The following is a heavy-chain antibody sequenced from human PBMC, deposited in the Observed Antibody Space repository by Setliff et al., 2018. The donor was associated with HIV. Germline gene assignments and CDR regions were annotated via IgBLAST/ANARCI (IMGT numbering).Heavy chain of an antibody. Sequence: PGGSLRLSCAASGFSFSSYEMNWVRQAPGKGLEWVALISFDGDNKYYADSVKGRFTISRDNAKNTLFLQMNSLRAEDTAVYYCASSYGDYDAFDIWGQGTMVTVSS. V-gene: IGHV3-30*04. CDR1: GFSFSSYE. CDR3: ASSYGDYDAFDI. CDR2: ISFDGDNK. J-gene: IGHJ3*02. D-gene: IGHD4-17*01.